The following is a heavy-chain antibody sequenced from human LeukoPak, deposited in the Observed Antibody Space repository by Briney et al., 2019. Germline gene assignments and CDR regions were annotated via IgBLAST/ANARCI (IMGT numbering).Heavy chain of an antibody. CDR2: IRQDGDTK. Sequence: GGSLRLSCAASGFPFNAYWMTWVRQAPGKGLEWVANIRQDGDTKYYVDSVKGRFTISRDNAVNSLYLQMNSLRAEDTAIYYCARSLPYGTAWYGRSDFWGQGTLVTVSS. J-gene: IGHJ4*02. D-gene: IGHD6-13*01. CDR3: ARSLPYGTAWYGRSDF. V-gene: IGHV3-7*03. CDR1: GFPFNAYW.